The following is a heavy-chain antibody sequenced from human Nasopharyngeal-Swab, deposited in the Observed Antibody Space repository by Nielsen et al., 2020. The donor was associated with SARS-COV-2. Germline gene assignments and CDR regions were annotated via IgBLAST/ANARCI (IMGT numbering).Heavy chain of an antibody. CDR1: GFTFSSYG. D-gene: IGHD6-19*01. Sequence: GESLKISCATSGFTFSSYGMHWVRQAPGKGLEWVAVVWDDGGDKHYADSVKGRFTISRDNSKNTLYLQMNSLRAEDTAVYYCAGGGGWLVTHWGQGTLVTVSS. V-gene: IGHV3-33*03. J-gene: IGHJ4*02. CDR2: VWDDGGDK. CDR3: AGGGGWLVTH.